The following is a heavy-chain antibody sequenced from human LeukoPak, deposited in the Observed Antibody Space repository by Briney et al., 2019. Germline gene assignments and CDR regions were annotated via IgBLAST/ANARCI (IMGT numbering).Heavy chain of an antibody. CDR2: TNQEGSEK. D-gene: IGHD5-12*01. J-gene: IGHJ4*02. CDR1: GFTLSTYR. Sequence: PGGSLRLSCAASGFTLSTYRMSWVRQAPGKGLEWVANTNQEGSEKYYVDSVKGRFTISKDNAKNALYLQMNSLRAEDTAVYYCARDPKWLDYWGQGTLVTVSS. V-gene: IGHV3-7*01. CDR3: ARDPKWLDY.